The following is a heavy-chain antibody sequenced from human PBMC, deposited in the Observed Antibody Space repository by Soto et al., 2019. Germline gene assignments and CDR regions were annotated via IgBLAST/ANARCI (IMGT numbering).Heavy chain of an antibody. V-gene: IGHV3-30*18. J-gene: IGHJ4*02. CDR1: GFTFSSFA. CDR2: ISYDGGKK. Sequence: PGGSLRLSCAASGFTFSSFAMHWVRRSPDRGLQWVAVISYDGGKKSYADSVKGRFTISRDNSRSTVYLQLNSLRTEDTAVYYCAKDIYYFDSSAYLFAYWGQGTLVTVSS. CDR3: AKDIYYFDSSAYLFAY. D-gene: IGHD3-22*01.